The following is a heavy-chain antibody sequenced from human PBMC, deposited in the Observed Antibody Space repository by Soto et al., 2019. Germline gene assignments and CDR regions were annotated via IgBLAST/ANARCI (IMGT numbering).Heavy chain of an antibody. J-gene: IGHJ3*02. Sequence: SETLSLTCTVSGGSISSYYWSWIRQPPGKGLEWIGCIYYSGSTNYNPSLKSRVTISVDTSKNQFSLKLSSVTAADTAVYYCARGGAMIVVVDIWGQGTMVTVSS. CDR1: GGSISSYY. CDR3: ARGGAMIVVVDI. V-gene: IGHV4-59*01. D-gene: IGHD3-22*01. CDR2: IYYSGST.